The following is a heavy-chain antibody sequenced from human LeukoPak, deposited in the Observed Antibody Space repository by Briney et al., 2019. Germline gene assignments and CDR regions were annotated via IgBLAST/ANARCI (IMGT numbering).Heavy chain of an antibody. CDR3: AIGGIGRGYCSGGSCYDNSFGN. D-gene: IGHD2-15*01. CDR1: GYTFTRYD. V-gene: IGHV1-8*01. J-gene: IGHJ4*02. CDR2: MNPYSGNT. Sequence: GASVKVSCQASGYTFTRYDFNWVRQATGQGREWMGWMNPYSGNTGYAQKFQGRVTMTRNTSISTAYMELSSLRSNDTAIYYCAIGGIGRGYCSGGSCYDNSFGNWGQGTLVTVSS.